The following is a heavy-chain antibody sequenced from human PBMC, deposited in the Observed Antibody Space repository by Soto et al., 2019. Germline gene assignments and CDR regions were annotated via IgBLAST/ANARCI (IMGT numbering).Heavy chain of an antibody. V-gene: IGHV3-23*01. CDR1: GFTFSSYA. Sequence: GGSLRLSCAASGFTFSSYAMSWVRQAPGKGLEWVSAISGSGGSTYYADSVKGRFTISRDNSKNTLYLQMNSLRAEDTAVYYCAKDARIAAAGVPIYYYYGMDVWGQGTTVTVSS. J-gene: IGHJ6*02. CDR2: ISGSGGST. D-gene: IGHD6-13*01. CDR3: AKDARIAAAGVPIYYYYGMDV.